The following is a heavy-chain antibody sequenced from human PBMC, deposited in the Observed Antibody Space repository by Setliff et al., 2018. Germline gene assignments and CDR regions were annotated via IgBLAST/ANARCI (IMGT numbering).Heavy chain of an antibody. J-gene: IGHJ4*02. CDR3: ARADSDSYYPYYFDF. V-gene: IGHV3-23*01. D-gene: IGHD3-22*01. CDR2: VSGSGMTR. CDR1: GFTFRKHA. Sequence: GGSLRLSCTASGFTFRKHALAWVRQAPGKGLQWASSVSGSGMTRDYTDSVKGRFTVSRDSSQNKIHLQMDSLRAEDTGKYFCARADSDSYYPYYFDFWGQGVLVTVSS.